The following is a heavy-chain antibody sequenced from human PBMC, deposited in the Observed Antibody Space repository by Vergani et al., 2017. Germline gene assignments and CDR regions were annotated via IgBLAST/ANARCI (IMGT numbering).Heavy chain of an antibody. CDR1: GGTFRSYT. D-gene: IGHD2-15*01. CDR2: IIPILGIA. J-gene: IGHJ6*02. V-gene: IGHV1-69*08. Sequence: QVQLVQSGAEVKKPGSSVKVSCKASGGTFRSYTISWVRQAPGQGLGWMGRIIPILGIANYAQKFQCRVTIAADKSTSPAYMEVSSLRSDDTAVDYCAREHEGYCSGGSCTYYSIGMDVWGQGTTVTV. CDR3: AREHEGYCSGGSCTYYSIGMDV.